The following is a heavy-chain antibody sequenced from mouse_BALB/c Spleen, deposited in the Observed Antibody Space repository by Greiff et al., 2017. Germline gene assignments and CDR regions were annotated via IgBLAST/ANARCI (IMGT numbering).Heavy chain of an antibody. CDR2: ISYSGST. J-gene: IGHJ4*01. D-gene: IGHD2-12*01. V-gene: IGHV3-2*02. CDR1: GYSITSDYA. CDR3: ATDYRSSYAMDY. Sequence: EVQRVESGPGLVKPSQSLSLTCTVTGYSITSDYAWNWIRQFPGNKLEWMGYISYSGSTSYNPSLKSRISITRDTSKNQFFLQLNSVTTEDTATYYCATDYRSSYAMDYWGQGTSVTVSS.